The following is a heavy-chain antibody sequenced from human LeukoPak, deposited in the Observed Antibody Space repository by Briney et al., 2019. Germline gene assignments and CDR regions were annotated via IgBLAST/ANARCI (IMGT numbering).Heavy chain of an antibody. CDR2: IIPIFGTA. D-gene: IGHD5-18*01. CDR1: GGTFSSYA. V-gene: IGHV1-69*06. Sequence: ASVKVSCKDSGGTFSSYAISWVRQAPGQGLEWMGGIIPIFGTANYAQKFQGRVTITADKSTSTAYMELSSLRSEDTAVYYCASPGGYSYGSDFDYWGQGTLVTVSS. CDR3: ASPGGYSYGSDFDY. J-gene: IGHJ4*02.